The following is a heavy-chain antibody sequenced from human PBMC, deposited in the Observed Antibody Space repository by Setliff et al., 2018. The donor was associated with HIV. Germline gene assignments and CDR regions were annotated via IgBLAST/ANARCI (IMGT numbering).Heavy chain of an antibody. Sequence: PGGSLRLSCAASGFTFSNYWMSWVRQAPGKGLEWVANIKQDGSEKHYVDSVKGRFTISRDNSKNTLYLQMNSLRAEDTAVYYCARSVIGYYYYGMDVWGQGTLVTVSS. CDR3: ARSVIGYYYYGMDV. J-gene: IGHJ6*02. V-gene: IGHV3-7*01. CDR1: GFTFSNYW. CDR2: IKQDGSEK. D-gene: IGHD3-10*01.